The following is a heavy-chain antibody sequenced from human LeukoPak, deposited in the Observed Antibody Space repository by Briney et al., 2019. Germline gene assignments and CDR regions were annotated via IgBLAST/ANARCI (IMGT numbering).Heavy chain of an antibody. D-gene: IGHD2-21*01. CDR1: GGTFSSYT. CDR2: IIPILGIA. CDR3: AREYCGGDCYPYYYYYYMDV. J-gene: IGHJ6*03. V-gene: IGHV1-69*04. Sequence: SVKVSCKASGGTFSSYTISWVRQAPGQGLEWMGRIIPILGIANYAQKFQGRVTITADKSTSTAYMELSSLRSEDTAVYYCAREYCGGDCYPYYYYYYMDVWGKGTTVTVSS.